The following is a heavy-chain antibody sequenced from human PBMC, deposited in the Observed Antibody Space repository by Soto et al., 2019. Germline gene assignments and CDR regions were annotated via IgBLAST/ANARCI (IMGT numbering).Heavy chain of an antibody. CDR2: ISGSGATA. J-gene: IGHJ6*02. CDR1: GFTFRSFA. D-gene: IGHD3-3*02. CDR3: ARESRYIYGPDYYYYAMDV. V-gene: IGHV3-23*01. Sequence: EVQLLESGGGLVQPGGSLRLSCAGSGFTFRSFAMTWVRQAPGKGLERVSVISGSGATAYYADSVRGRFAVSRANSKNTVHLQMNRLRGADTAVYDCARESRYIYGPDYYYYAMDVWCQGTTATVSS.